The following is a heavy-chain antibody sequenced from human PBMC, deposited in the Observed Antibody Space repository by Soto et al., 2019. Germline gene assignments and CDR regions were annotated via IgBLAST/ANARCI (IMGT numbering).Heavy chain of an antibody. J-gene: IGHJ6*02. CDR2: IQYNGYS. V-gene: IGHV4-59*08. D-gene: IGHD3-10*01. CDR3: ARPGFGSLHGLVDV. CDR1: GGSITNYY. Sequence: QVQLQESGPGLVKPSETLSLTCTVSGGSITNYYCSWFGQPPGKGLEWIGYIQYNGYSAYNLSLKRRVTMSMDTSKTEFSLMLESVTAPDTAVYYCARPGFGSLHGLVDVWGQGTTVIVSS.